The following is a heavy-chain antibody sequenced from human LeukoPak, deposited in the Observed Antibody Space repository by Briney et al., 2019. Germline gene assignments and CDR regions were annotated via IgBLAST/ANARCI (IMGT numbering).Heavy chain of an antibody. D-gene: IGHD2-2*01. V-gene: IGHV4-59*01. CDR2: IYYSGST. CDR1: GGSISSYY. CDR3: ARQPMPRAFDI. Sequence: SETLSLTCTVSGGSISSYYWSWIRQPPGKGLEWIGYIYYSGSTNYNPSLKSRVTISVDTSKNQFSLKLSSVTAADTAVYYRARQPMPRAFDIWGQGTMVTVSS. J-gene: IGHJ3*02.